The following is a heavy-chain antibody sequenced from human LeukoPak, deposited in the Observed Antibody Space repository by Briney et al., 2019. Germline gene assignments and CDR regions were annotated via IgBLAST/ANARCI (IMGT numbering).Heavy chain of an antibody. J-gene: IGHJ5*02. CDR3: ARGWGSTSSNYFDP. D-gene: IGHD2-2*01. Sequence: PSQTLSLTCTVSGDSITSGNFYWSWIRQPAGKGLEWIGRIYGSGTTNYSPSLRSRVTISMHTSNNQFSLKLNSVTAADTAVYYCARGWGSTSSNYFDPWGQGTLVTVSP. CDR1: GDSITSGNFY. V-gene: IGHV4-61*02. CDR2: IYGSGTT.